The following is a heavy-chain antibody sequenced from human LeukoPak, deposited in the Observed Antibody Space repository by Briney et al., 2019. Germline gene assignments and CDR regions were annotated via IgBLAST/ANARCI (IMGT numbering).Heavy chain of an antibody. Sequence: GGSLRLSCAASGFTFSSYEMNWVRQAPGKGLEWVSYISSSGSTIYYADSVKGRFTISRDNAKNSLYLQMNSLRAEDTAVYYCARDPSVLRYFDWASKGDAFDIWGQGTMVTVSS. CDR1: GFTFSSYE. J-gene: IGHJ3*02. CDR2: ISSSGSTI. D-gene: IGHD3-9*01. CDR3: ARDPSVLRYFDWASKGDAFDI. V-gene: IGHV3-48*03.